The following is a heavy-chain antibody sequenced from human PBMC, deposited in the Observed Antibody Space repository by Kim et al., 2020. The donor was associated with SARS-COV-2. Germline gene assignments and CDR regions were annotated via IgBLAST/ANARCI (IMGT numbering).Heavy chain of an antibody. CDR3: ARNFGSATMIGDV. CDR2: IRSDESKR. J-gene: IGHJ3*01. CDR1: GFTFSPFA. V-gene: IGHV3-33*01. Sequence: GGSLRLSCTAPGFTFSPFAMHWVRQAPGKGLEWVAVIRSDESKRYYAESVKDRFTISRDNSKNTLYLQMNSLRAEDTAIYYCARNFGSATMIGDVWGLGT. D-gene: IGHD3-10*01.